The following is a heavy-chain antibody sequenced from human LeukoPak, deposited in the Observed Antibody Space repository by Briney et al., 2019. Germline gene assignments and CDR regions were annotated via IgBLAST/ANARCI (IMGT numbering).Heavy chain of an antibody. CDR2: ISDSGGKT. J-gene: IGHJ4*02. Sequence: GGSLRLSCAAPGFTFSTFSNYGMSWVRQAPGKGLEWVSAISDSGGKTYYADSMKGRFTISRDNSKNTLYLQMNSLRAEDTAVYYCAKHGSGRYFDYWGQGTLVTVSS. V-gene: IGHV3-23*01. CDR1: GFTFSTFSNYG. CDR3: AKHGSGRYFDY. D-gene: IGHD6-19*01.